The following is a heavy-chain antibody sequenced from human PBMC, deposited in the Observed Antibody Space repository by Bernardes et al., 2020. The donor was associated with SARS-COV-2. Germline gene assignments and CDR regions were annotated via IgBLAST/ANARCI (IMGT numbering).Heavy chain of an antibody. CDR3: VREQWLVKYFDN. V-gene: IGHV1-3*01. CDR1: GYTFGDYN. J-gene: IGHJ4*02. Sequence: ASVKVSCKTSGYTFGDYNIYWVRQAPGQRLECLGRINGGSGYTEYSRNFQGRVMMTRDTSATTVYMELRSLTLEDTAVYFCVREQWLVKYFDNWGQGTLVTVSS. CDR2: INGGSGYT. D-gene: IGHD6-19*01.